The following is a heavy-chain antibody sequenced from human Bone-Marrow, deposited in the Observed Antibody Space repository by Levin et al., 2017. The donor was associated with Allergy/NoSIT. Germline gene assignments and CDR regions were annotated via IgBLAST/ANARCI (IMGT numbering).Heavy chain of an antibody. CDR1: GGSISSHY. D-gene: IGHD2-15*01. CDR2: IYYTGST. CDR3: ARYYCSGGIGYHFDY. V-gene: IGHV4-59*11. Sequence: SETLSLTCSVSGGSISSHYWSWIRQPPGKGLEWIGYIYYTGSTTYNPSLKSRVTMSVDTSKNQFSLKLTSVTAADTAVYFCARYYCSGGIGYHFDYWGQGTLVTVSS. J-gene: IGHJ4*02.